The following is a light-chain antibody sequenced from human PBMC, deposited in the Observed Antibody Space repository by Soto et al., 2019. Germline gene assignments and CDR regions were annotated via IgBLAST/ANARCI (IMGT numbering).Light chain of an antibody. CDR2: DVT. CDR3: SSYTTINTVVV. Sequence: QSALTQPASVSGSPGQSITFSCTGTSSDIGAYNYVSWYQHHPGKAPKLLIYDVTDRPSGVSDRFSGSKSGTTASLTISGLQAEDEADYFCSSYTTINTVVVSGRGTNVTVL. CDR1: SSDIGAYNY. J-gene: IGLJ3*02. V-gene: IGLV2-14*03.